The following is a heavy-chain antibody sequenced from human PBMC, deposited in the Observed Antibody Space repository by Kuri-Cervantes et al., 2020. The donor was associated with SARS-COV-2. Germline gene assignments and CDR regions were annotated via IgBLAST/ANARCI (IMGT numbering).Heavy chain of an antibody. D-gene: IGHD4-17*01. CDR3: ARDPPTVTTGIGMDV. Sequence: ASVHVSCKASGYTFTTYCIHWVRQAPGQGLEWMGIINPSGGGTSYAQKFQGRVAVTRDTPTSTVYMELSSLRSEDTAVYYCARDPPTVTTGIGMDVWGQGTTVTVSS. CDR2: INPSGGGT. CDR1: GYTFTTYC. V-gene: IGHV1-46*01. J-gene: IGHJ6*02.